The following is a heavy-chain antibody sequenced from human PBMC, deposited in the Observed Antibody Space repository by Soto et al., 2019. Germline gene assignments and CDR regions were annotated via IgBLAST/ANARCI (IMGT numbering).Heavy chain of an antibody. J-gene: IGHJ4*02. CDR3: ARPWYSSSWPLFDY. D-gene: IGHD6-13*01. V-gene: IGHV1-69*13. CDR2: IIPVFGTA. Sequence: GASVKVSCKASGGTFTHYAISWVRQAPGQGLEWMGGIIPVFGTADYEQKFQGRVTITADESTSTVYMELSSLRSEDTAVYYCARPWYSSSWPLFDYWGQGTLVTVSS. CDR1: GGTFTHYA.